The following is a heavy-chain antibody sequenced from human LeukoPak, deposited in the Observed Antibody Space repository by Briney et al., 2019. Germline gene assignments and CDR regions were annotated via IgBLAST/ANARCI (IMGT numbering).Heavy chain of an antibody. CDR3: ARDLVAVSGLWYFDL. D-gene: IGHD6-19*01. CDR1: GGSISGYY. CDR2: IYTTRST. Sequence: SETLPLTCTVSGGSISGYYWNWIRQPAGKRLEWIGRIYTTRSTNYNPSLKSRVTMSVDTSKNQFSLRLSSVTAAHTAVYYCARDLVAVSGLWYFDLWGRGTLVTVSS. J-gene: IGHJ2*01. V-gene: IGHV4-4*07.